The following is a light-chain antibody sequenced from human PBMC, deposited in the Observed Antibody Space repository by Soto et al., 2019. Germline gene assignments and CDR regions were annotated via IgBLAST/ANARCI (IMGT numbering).Light chain of an antibody. V-gene: IGKV1-39*01. CDR1: QAISIF. CDR3: QQTYRLGVFS. Sequence: DIQMPQSPSSLSASVGDRVTITCRASQAISIFLNWYQQKPGKAPDLLIYAASTLQTGVPSRFSGNVSGTEFALTISSLRPEDFATYYCQQTYRLGVFSFGPGTKVDIK. J-gene: IGKJ3*01. CDR2: AAS.